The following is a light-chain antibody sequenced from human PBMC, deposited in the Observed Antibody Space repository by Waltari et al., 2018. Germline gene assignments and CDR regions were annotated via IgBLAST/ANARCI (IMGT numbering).Light chain of an antibody. Sequence: DIQMTQSPSTLSASVGDRVTITCRASQSISSWLAWYQQKPGKAPKLLIYKASSLERGVPSRFSGSGSGTEFTLTISSLQPYDFATSYCQQYNSYPGTFGPGTKVEIK. CDR3: QQYNSYPGT. V-gene: IGKV1-5*03. CDR1: QSISSW. CDR2: KAS. J-gene: IGKJ1*01.